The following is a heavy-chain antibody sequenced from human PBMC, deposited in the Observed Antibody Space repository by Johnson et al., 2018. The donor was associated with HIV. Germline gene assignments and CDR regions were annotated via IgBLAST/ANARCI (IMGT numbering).Heavy chain of an antibody. CDR2: ISYDGTNK. CDR3: ARDRIRISGLVTTLSPDAFDM. Sequence: VQLVESGGGLVQPGGSLRLSCAASGFTVSSNYMSWVRQAPGKGLEWVAIISYDGTNKYYADSVRGRFTISRDNSKNTLYLLMNSLRPEDTAVYYCARDRIRISGLVTTLSPDAFDMWGQVTMVSVSS. D-gene: IGHD3/OR15-3a*01. V-gene: IGHV3-30*03. CDR1: GFTVSSNY. J-gene: IGHJ3*02.